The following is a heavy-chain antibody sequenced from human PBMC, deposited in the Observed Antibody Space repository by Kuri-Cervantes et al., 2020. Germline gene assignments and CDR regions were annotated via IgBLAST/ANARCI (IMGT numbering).Heavy chain of an antibody. J-gene: IGHJ5*02. CDR2: IYHSGST. CDR1: GGSISSGGYS. V-gene: IGHV4-30-2*01. CDR3: ARLLRGVINWFDP. Sequence: SQTLSLTCAVSGGSISSGGYSWSWIRQPPGKGLEWIGYIYHSGSTYYNPSLKSRVTISVDTSKNQFSLKLSSVTAADTAVYYCARLLRGVINWFDPWGQGTLVTVSS. D-gene: IGHD3-10*01.